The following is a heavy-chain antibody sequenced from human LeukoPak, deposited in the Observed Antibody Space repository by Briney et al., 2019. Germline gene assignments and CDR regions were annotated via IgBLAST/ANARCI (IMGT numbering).Heavy chain of an antibody. Sequence: SETLSLTCTVSGGSISSYYWSWIRQPPGKGLEWIGYIYYSGSTNFNPSLMSRVTISVDTSKNQFSLKLSSVTAADTAVYYCAGGGYYDSSGPTGVFDYWGQGTLVTVSS. J-gene: IGHJ4*02. CDR1: GGSISSYY. CDR2: IYYSGST. CDR3: AGGGYYDSSGPTGVFDY. V-gene: IGHV4-59*01. D-gene: IGHD3-22*01.